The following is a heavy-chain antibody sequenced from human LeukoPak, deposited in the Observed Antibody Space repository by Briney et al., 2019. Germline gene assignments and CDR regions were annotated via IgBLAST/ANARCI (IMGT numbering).Heavy chain of an antibody. V-gene: IGHV4-34*01. D-gene: IGHD1-7*01. J-gene: IGHJ6*03. Sequence: SETLSLTCAVYGGSFSNYYWSWIRQPPGKGLEWIGEINDSGRINYNPSLMSRVTISVDTSKNQFSLRLTSVTATDTAVYYCARRWNYGRNYYIDVWGNGATVSVSS. CDR1: GGSFSNYY. CDR3: ARRWNYGRNYYIDV. CDR2: INDSGRI.